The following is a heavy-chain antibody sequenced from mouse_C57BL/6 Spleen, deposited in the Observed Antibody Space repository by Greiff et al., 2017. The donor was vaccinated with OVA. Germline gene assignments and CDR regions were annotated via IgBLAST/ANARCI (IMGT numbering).Heavy chain of an antibody. V-gene: IGHV7-3*01. CDR2: IRNKANGYTT. CDR1: GFTFTDYY. J-gene: IGHJ1*03. Sequence: EVQVVESGGGLVQPGGSLSLSCAASGFTFTDYYMSWVRQPPGKALEWLGFIRNKANGYTTEYSASVKGRFTISRDNSQSILYLQMNALRAEDSATYYCARYGYGSNWYFDVWGTGTTVTVSS. CDR3: ARYGYGSNWYFDV. D-gene: IGHD1-1*01.